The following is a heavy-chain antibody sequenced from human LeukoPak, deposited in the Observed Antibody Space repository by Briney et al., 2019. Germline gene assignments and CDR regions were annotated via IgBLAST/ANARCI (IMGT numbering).Heavy chain of an antibody. Sequence: GASVKVSCKASGYTFTSYGISWVRQAPGQGLEWMGWISAYNGNTNYAQKLQGRVTMTTDTSTSTAYMELRSLRSDDTAVYYCARVIRSAAIREYFDYWGQGTLVTVSS. J-gene: IGHJ4*02. D-gene: IGHD2-2*02. V-gene: IGHV1-18*01. CDR1: GYTFTSYG. CDR3: ARVIRSAAIREYFDY. CDR2: ISAYNGNT.